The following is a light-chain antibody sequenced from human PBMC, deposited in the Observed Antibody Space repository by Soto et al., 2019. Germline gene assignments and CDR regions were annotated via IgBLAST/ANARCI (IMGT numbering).Light chain of an antibody. J-gene: IGKJ5*01. CDR1: QSINRF. Sequence: DIQMTQSPSSLSASVGDRVTITCRASQSINRFLNWYQQKPGKAPKLLIYAASSLQSGVPSRFSGSGPGTDFTLTISSLQPEDFATYYCQQSYSPPPVTFGQGTRLEIK. V-gene: IGKV1-39*01. CDR2: AAS. CDR3: QQSYSPPPVT.